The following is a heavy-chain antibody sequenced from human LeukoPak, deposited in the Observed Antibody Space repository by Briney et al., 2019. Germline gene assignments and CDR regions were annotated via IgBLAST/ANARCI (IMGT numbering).Heavy chain of an antibody. CDR2: IKEDGSDK. V-gene: IGHV3-7*01. CDR3: ARDWWDSSGYYDY. CDR1: GFTFSSYE. J-gene: IGHJ4*02. D-gene: IGHD3-22*01. Sequence: GGSLRLSCAASGFTFSSYEMTWVRQAPGKGLEWVAHIKEDGSDKYYVDSVKGRFTISRDNAKNSLYLQMNSLRAEDTAVYYCARDWWDSSGYYDYWGQGTLVTVSS.